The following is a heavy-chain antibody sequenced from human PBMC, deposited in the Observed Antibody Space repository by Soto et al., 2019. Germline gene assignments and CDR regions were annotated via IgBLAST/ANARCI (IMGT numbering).Heavy chain of an antibody. Sequence: EVQLVESGGGSIQPGGSLRLSCAASGFTFSSNDMNWVRQAPGKGLEWVSLIYSGGSTYYADSVKGRFTISRDNSKNTLYLQMSCRRAEDTAVYYCATRPLLPGAPWGQGTMVTVSS. CDR3: ATRPLLPGAP. V-gene: IGHV3-53*01. D-gene: IGHD3-22*01. CDR1: GFTFSSND. J-gene: IGHJ3*01. CDR2: IYSGGST.